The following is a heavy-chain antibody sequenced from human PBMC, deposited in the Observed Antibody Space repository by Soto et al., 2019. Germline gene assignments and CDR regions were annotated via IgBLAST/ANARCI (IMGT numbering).Heavy chain of an antibody. D-gene: IGHD6-13*01. CDR3: ARAFGYSSSCLVFDI. CDR2: MNPNSGNT. CDR1: GYTFTSYY. V-gene: IGHV1-8*01. J-gene: IGHJ3*02. Sequence: GASVKVSCKASGYTFTSYYINWVRQAPGQGLEWMGWMNPNSGNTGYAQKFQGRVTMTRNTSISTAYMELSSLRSEDTAVYYCARAFGYSSSCLVFDIWGQGTMVTVSS.